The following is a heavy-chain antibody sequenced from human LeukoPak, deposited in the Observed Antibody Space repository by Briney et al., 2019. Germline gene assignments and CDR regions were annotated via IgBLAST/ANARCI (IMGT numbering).Heavy chain of an antibody. CDR2: IYYSGST. CDR3: ARDDSDAFDI. V-gene: IGHV4-61*01. CDR1: GGSVSSRSYY. J-gene: IGHJ3*02. D-gene: IGHD3-22*01. Sequence: SETLSLTCTVSGGSVSSRSYYWSWIRQPPGKGLEWIGYIYYSGSTNYNPSLKSRVTISVDTSKNQFSLKLSSVTAADTAVYYCARDDSDAFDIWGQGTMVTVSS.